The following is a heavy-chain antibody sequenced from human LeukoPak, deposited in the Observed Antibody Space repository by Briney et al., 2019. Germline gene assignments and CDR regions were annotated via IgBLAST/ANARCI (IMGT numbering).Heavy chain of an antibody. CDR3: AKPPAYDSSGYCSWCFDY. V-gene: IGHV3-23*01. Sequence: GSLRLSCAASGFTFSSYAMSWVRQAPGKGLEWVSAISGSGGSTYYADSVKGRFTISRDNSKNTLYLQMNSLRAEDTAVYYCAKPPAYDSSGYCSWCFDYWGQGTLVTVSS. D-gene: IGHD3-22*01. J-gene: IGHJ4*02. CDR2: ISGSGGST. CDR1: GFTFSSYA.